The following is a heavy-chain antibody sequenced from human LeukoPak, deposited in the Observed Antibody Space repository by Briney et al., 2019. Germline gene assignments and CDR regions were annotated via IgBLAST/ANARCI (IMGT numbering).Heavy chain of an antibody. CDR2: IYSSGST. J-gene: IGHJ4*02. CDR1: GFTVSSNY. CDR3: ASRSLWYGEDY. D-gene: IGHD3-10*01. Sequence: GGSLRLSCAASGFTVSSNYMSWVRQAPGKGLEWVSAIYSSGSTYYAASVKGRFTISRDNSKNTLYLQMNSLRAEDTAVYYCASRSLWYGEDYWGQGTLVTVSS. V-gene: IGHV3-53*01.